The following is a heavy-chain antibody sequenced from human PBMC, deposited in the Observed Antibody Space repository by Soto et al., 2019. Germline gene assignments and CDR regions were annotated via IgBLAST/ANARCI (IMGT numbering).Heavy chain of an antibody. V-gene: IGHV3-48*02. CDR1: GFSSSGYS. CDR3: VRDPQALDY. CDR2: IRRGGSPT. J-gene: IGHJ4*02. Sequence: EVQLVESGGGLVQPGGSLRLSCAASGFSSSGYSMNWVRLAPGKGLEWVAYIRRGGSPTYYADSVRGRFTISRDDAENSLYLQMNSLRDEDTAVYYCVRDPQALDYWGQGTLVTVSS.